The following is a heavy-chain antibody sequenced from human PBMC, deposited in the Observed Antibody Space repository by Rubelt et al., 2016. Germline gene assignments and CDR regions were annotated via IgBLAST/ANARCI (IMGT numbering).Heavy chain of an antibody. J-gene: IGHJ6*02. CDR1: DGSFSAYY. CDR2: ITHSGST. CDR3: GLAPPSHGRRYGMDV. V-gene: IGHV4-34*02. D-gene: IGHD6-13*01. Sequence: QVQLRQWGAGLLKPSETLSLTCAVYDGSFSAYYWSWIRQPPGKGLEWIGAITHSGSTYYNSSLPSRVSISVDTSKTQLSLKLSSMTDADTAGYYCGLAPPSHGRRYGMDVWGQGTTVTVSS.